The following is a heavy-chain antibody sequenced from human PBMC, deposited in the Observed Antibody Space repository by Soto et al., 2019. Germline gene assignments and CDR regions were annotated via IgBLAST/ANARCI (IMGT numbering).Heavy chain of an antibody. CDR1: GFTFSSYS. D-gene: IGHD5-12*01. CDR2: ISSSSSYI. Sequence: PEGSLRLSCAASGFTFSSYSMNWVRQAPGKGLEWVSSISSSSSYIYYADSVKGRFTISRDNAKNSLYLQMNSLRAEDTAVYYCARDYYRFNSGYGFSMDVWGQGTTVTVSS. J-gene: IGHJ6*02. CDR3: ARDYYRFNSGYGFSMDV. V-gene: IGHV3-21*01.